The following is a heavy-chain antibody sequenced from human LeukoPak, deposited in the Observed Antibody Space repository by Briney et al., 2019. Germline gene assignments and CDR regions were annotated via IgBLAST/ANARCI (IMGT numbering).Heavy chain of an antibody. D-gene: IGHD2-2*01. J-gene: IGHJ5*02. CDR3: ARDEVVVVPAATLDWFDP. Sequence: SETLSLTCTVSGGSISSYYWSWIRQPAGKGLEWIGRINTSGSTNYNPSLKSRVTMSVDTSKNQFSLKLSSVTAADTAVYYCARDEVVVVPAATLDWFDPWGQGTLVTVSS. CDR1: GGSISSYY. V-gene: IGHV4-4*07. CDR2: INTSGST.